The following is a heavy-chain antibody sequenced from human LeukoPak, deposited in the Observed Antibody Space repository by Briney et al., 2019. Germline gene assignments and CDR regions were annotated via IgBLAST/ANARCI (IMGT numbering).Heavy chain of an antibody. CDR3: ARAGAARTFDY. D-gene: IGHD6-13*01. CDR1: GFTVSSNY. CDR2: IYSGGST. Sequence: PGGSLRLSCAASGFTVSSNYMSWVRQAPGKGLEWVSVIYSGGSTYYADSVKGRFTISRDNSKNTLYLQMNSLRAEDTAVYYCARAGAARTFDYWGRGTLVTVSS. V-gene: IGHV3-66*01. J-gene: IGHJ4*02.